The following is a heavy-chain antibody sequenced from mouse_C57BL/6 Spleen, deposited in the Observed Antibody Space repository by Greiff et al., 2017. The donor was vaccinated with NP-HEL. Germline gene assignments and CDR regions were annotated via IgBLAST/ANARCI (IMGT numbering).Heavy chain of an antibody. Sequence: EVQLQQSGAELVRPGASVKLSCTASGFNITDDYMHWVKQRPEQGLEWIGWIDPENGDTEYASKFQGKATITADTSSNTAYLQLSSLTSEDTAVYYCTTDYYGSSWFAYWGQGTLVTVSA. D-gene: IGHD1-1*01. CDR3: TTDYYGSSWFAY. J-gene: IGHJ3*01. CDR2: IDPENGDT. V-gene: IGHV14-4*01. CDR1: GFNITDDY.